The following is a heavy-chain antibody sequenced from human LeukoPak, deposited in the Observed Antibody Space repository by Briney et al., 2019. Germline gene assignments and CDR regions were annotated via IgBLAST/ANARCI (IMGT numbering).Heavy chain of an antibody. CDR1: GFTFSSYA. V-gene: IGHV3-23*01. J-gene: IGHJ4*02. Sequence: PGGSLRLSCAASGFTFSSYAMSWVRQAPGKGLEWVSAIRGSGGSTYYADSVKGRFTISRDNSKSTLYLQMNSLRAEDTAVYYCAKRPWLVHDDFDYWGQGTLVTVSS. CDR2: IRGSGGST. CDR3: AKRPWLVHDDFDY. D-gene: IGHD6-19*01.